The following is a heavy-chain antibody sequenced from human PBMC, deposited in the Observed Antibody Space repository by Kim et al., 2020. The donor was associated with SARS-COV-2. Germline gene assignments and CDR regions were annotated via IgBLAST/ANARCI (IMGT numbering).Heavy chain of an antibody. Sequence: SETLSLTGTVSGGSISSKYWTWIRQPPGKGLEWIGYIYYRGSTNYNPSLKSRVIMSVDTSQNQFSLKLTSVPAVDTAVYYCARETEYNWFDTWGQGTLV. CDR2: IYYRGST. V-gene: IGHV4-59*13. CDR1: GGSISSKY. CDR3: ARETEYNWFDT. J-gene: IGHJ5*02.